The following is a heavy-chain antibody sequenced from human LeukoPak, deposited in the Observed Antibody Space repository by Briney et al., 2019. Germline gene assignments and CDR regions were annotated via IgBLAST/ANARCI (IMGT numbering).Heavy chain of an antibody. CDR3: ARRDIAAAGNNWFDP. D-gene: IGHD6-13*01. J-gene: IGHJ5*02. V-gene: IGHV5-51*01. CDR1: GYSFTSYW. CDR2: IYPGDSDT. Sequence: GESLKISCKGSGYSFTSYWIGWVRQMPGKGLEWMGIIYPGDSDTRYSPSFQGQVTISADKSISTAYLQWSSLKASDTAMHYCARRDIAAAGNNWFDPWGQGTLVPVSS.